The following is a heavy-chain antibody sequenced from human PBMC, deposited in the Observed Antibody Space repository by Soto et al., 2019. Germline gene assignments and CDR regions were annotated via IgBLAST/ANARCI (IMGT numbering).Heavy chain of an antibody. CDR3: ARGGWYRDD. D-gene: IGHD1-1*01. J-gene: IGHJ4*02. CDR1: GVSMSGFY. Sequence: SETLSLTCTLSGVSMSGFYWSWIRQPPGKGLEWIGYIFYNGNTNYSPSLNTRVTISVDTSKNQFSLRLSSVTAADTAVYYCARGGWYRDDWGRGTLVTVPS. CDR2: IFYNGNT. V-gene: IGHV4-59*01.